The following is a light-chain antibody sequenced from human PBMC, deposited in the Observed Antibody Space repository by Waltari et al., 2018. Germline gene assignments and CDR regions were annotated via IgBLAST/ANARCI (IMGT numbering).Light chain of an antibody. V-gene: IGKV3-15*01. J-gene: IGKJ3*01. CDR2: AAS. Sequence: IVMTQSPATLSLSPGERATLSCRASQSVADNLAWYQQKPGQAPRLLIYAASARATGIPARFTGSRSGTEVTLTISSLQSEDFAVYFCQQYNRWPPITFGPGTKVEI. CDR3: QQYNRWPPIT. CDR1: QSVADN.